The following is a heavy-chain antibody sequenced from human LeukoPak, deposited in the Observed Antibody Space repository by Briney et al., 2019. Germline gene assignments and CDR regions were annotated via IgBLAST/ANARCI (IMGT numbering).Heavy chain of an antibody. CDR1: GDSFSSGSVA. D-gene: IGHD1-7*01. J-gene: IGHJ3*02. CDR3: ARGVSGTIRAFDI. Sequence: SQTLSLTCAISGDSFSSGSVAWNWIRQSPSGGLEWLRRTYYTSKWYNDYVVSVKSRITINPDTSKNQFSLHLNSVTPEDTAVYYCARGVSGTIRAFDIWGQGTMVTVSS. V-gene: IGHV6-1*01. CDR2: TYYTSKWYN.